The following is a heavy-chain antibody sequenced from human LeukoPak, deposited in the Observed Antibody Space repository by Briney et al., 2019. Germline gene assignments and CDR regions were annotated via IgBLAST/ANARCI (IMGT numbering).Heavy chain of an antibody. J-gene: IGHJ4*02. CDR2: ITWNRDNI. CDR1: GFTFDDYA. V-gene: IGHV3-9*01. Sequence: GGSLRLSCTVSGFTFDDYAMHWARHTPGKGLEWVAGITWNRDNIGYGDSVEGRFTISRDNAKNTVYLHLNSLRVEDTAVYYCVRGALYMYYFDYWGQGTLVTVSS. CDR3: VRGALYMYYFDY. D-gene: IGHD3-10*01.